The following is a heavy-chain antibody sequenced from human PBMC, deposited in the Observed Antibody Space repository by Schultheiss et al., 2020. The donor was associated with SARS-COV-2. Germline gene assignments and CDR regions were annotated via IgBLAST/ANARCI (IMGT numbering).Heavy chain of an antibody. J-gene: IGHJ4*02. D-gene: IGHD3-3*01. CDR2: INAGNGNT. CDR3: ARSVFALRSVFFGFDY. CDR1: GYTFTSYA. V-gene: IGHV1-3*01. Sequence: ASVKVSCKASGYTFTSYAMHWVRQAPGQRLEWMGWINAGNGNTNYAQKLQGRLTMTTDTSTSTAYMDLTGLRSDDTAVYYCARSVFALRSVFFGFDYWGQGTLVTVSS.